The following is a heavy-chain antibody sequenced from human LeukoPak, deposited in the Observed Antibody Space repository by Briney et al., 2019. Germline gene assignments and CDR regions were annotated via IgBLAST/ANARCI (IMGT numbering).Heavy chain of an antibody. J-gene: IGHJ3*02. D-gene: IGHD3-16*02. CDR3: ARDLLMITFGGVIPNDAFDI. CDR1: GYTFTSYA. Sequence: ASVKVSCKASGYTFTSYAMHWVRQAPGQRLEWMGWINAGNGNTKYSQKFRGRVTITRDTSASTAYMELSSLRSEDTAVYYCARDLLMITFGGVIPNDAFDIWGQGTMVTVSS. V-gene: IGHV1-3*01. CDR2: INAGNGNT.